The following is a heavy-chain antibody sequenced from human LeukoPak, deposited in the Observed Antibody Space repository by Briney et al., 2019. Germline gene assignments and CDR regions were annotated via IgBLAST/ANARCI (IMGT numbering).Heavy chain of an antibody. V-gene: IGHV4-39*07. J-gene: IGHJ3*02. CDR2: IYYSGNT. CDR3: ARVGYYDSSGAFDI. D-gene: IGHD3-22*01. CDR1: GVSISSSNSY. Sequence: PSETLSLTCAVSGVSISSSNSYWGWIRQPPGKGLEWIGSIYYSGNTYYNASLKSRVTISVDTSKNQFSLKLSSVTAADTAVYYCARVGYYDSSGAFDIWGQGTMVTVSS.